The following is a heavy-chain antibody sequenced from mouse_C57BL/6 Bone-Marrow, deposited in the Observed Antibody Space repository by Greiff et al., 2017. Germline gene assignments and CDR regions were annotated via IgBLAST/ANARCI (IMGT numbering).Heavy chain of an antibody. J-gene: IGHJ2*01. Sequence: EVQLQQSGPELVKPGASVKMSCKASGYTFTDYNMHWVKQSHGKSLEWIGYINPNNGGTSYNQKFKGKATLTVNKSSSTAYMELRSLKSEDSAVYYCARVGDVGYSYYFDYWGQGTTLTVSS. D-gene: IGHD2-3*01. V-gene: IGHV1-22*01. CDR3: ARVGDVGYSYYFDY. CDR1: GYTFTDYN. CDR2: INPNNGGT.